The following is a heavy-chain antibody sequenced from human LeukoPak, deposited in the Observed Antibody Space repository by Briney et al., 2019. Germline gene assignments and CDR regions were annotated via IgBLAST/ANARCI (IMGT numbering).Heavy chain of an antibody. CDR1: GFTFCSYS. V-gene: IGHV3-21*01. D-gene: IGHD2-15*01. CDR3: ARGPQFCSGGSCYGYYFDY. CDR2: ISSSGSYI. J-gene: IGHJ4*02. Sequence: GGSLRLSCAASGFTFCSYSMNWVRQPPGKGLEWVSSISSSGSYIYYADSVKGRFSISRDSAKNSLYLQMNSLRAEDTAVYYCARGPQFCSGGSCYGYYFDYWGQGTLVTVSS.